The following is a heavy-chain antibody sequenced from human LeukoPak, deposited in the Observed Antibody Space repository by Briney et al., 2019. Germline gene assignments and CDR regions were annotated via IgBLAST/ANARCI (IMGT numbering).Heavy chain of an antibody. V-gene: IGHV4-4*07. Sequence: SEALSLTCTVSSGSINSYFWSWIRQPAGKGLEWIGRIYTSGSTNYNPSLTSPVTMSVDTSKNQFSLKLTSVTAADTAVYYCARGSGYDPDYYYYYMDVWGKGTTVTVSS. CDR2: IYTSGST. CDR1: SGSINSYF. J-gene: IGHJ6*03. CDR3: ARGSGYDPDYYYYYMDV. D-gene: IGHD5-12*01.